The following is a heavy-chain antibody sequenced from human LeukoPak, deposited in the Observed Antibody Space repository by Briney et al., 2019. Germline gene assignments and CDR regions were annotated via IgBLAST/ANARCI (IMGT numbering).Heavy chain of an antibody. D-gene: IGHD5/OR15-5a*01. V-gene: IGHV4-61*02. CDR1: GGSTSSSTHY. CDR3: ARGVSTINFAF. CDR2: IYASGST. J-gene: IGHJ4*02. Sequence: SETLSLTCTVSGGSTSSSTHYWSWIRQPAGKGLEWIGRIYASGSTNYNPSLKRRATISVDTSKNQFSLKLSSVTAEDTAVCYCARGVSTINFAFGGQETLPTVPS.